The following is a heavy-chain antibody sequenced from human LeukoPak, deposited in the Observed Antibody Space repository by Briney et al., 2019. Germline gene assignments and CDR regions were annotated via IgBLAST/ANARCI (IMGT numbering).Heavy chain of an antibody. CDR1: GFTFSSYW. CDR3: ARATTVATSPSGYFDY. CDR2: IKQDGSEK. D-gene: IGHD4-17*01. V-gene: IGHV3-7*04. J-gene: IGHJ4*02. Sequence: GGSLRLSCAASGFTFSSYWMSWVRQAPGKGLEWVANIKQDGSEKYYVDSVKGRFTISRDNAKNSLYLQMNGLRAEDTAVYYCARATTVATSPSGYFDYWGQGTLVTVSS.